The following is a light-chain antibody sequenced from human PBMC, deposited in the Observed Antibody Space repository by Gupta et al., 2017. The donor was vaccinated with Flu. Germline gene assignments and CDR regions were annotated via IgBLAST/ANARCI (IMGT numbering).Light chain of an antibody. CDR1: QSVSSY. V-gene: IGKV3-15*01. Sequence: PATLSVSPGESVTLSCRASQSVSSYLAWYQQKPVQAPRLLIYGASTRATGIPARFSGSGSGTEFTLTISSLQSEDFAVFYCQQDDNWPQTFGQGTKVEIK. CDR2: GAS. J-gene: IGKJ1*01. CDR3: QQDDNWPQT.